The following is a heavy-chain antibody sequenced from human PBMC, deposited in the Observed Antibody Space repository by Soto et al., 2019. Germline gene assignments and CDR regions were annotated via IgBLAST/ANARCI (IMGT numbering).Heavy chain of an antibody. CDR3: AQDGFYGGF. CDR2: IVVGTGNA. Sequence: ASVKVSCKTSGFTFINSAIQWVRQARGERLEWIGWIVVGTGNAKYAQKFQDRVTITRDMSTGTAFVELRKLRSDDTAVYYCAQDGFYGGFGGQGPRVTVS. D-gene: IGHD3-3*01. J-gene: IGHJ4*02. CDR1: GFTFINSA. V-gene: IGHV1-58*02.